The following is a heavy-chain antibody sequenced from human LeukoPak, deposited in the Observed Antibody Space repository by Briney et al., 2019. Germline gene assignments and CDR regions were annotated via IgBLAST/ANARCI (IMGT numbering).Heavy chain of an antibody. Sequence: KPGGSLRLSRSGSGFTFGDYAMTWFRQAPGKGMEWLGFIRREAYGGTTEYAASVKGRFTIARDDSKSIAYLQMNSLKIEDTAVYYCSRDPGWDLLPNWFDSWGQGTLVTVSS. CDR2: IRREAYGGTT. CDR1: GFTFGDYA. CDR3: SRDPGWDLLPNWFDS. J-gene: IGHJ5*01. D-gene: IGHD1-26*01. V-gene: IGHV3-49*05.